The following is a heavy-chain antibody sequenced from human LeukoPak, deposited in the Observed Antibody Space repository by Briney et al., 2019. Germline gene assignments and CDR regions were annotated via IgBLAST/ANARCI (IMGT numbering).Heavy chain of an antibody. Sequence: GGSLRLSCAASGFTFDDYGMSWVRQAPGKGLEWVSGINWNGGSTGYADSVKGRFTISRDNAKNPLYLQMNSLRAEDTALYYCARGVGPAAMFTSFDYWGQGTLVTVSS. V-gene: IGHV3-20*04. CDR2: INWNGGST. CDR3: ARGVGPAAMFTSFDY. J-gene: IGHJ4*02. D-gene: IGHD5-18*01. CDR1: GFTFDDYG.